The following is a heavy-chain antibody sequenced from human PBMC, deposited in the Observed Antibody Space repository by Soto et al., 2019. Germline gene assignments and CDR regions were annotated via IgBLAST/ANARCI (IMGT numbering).Heavy chain of an antibody. V-gene: IGHV3-33*01. Sequence: TGGSLRLSCAASGFTFSSYGMHWVRQAPGRGLEWVAVIWYDGSNKYYADSVKGRFTISRDNSKNTLYLQMNSLRAEDTAVYYCARGPWGEMATILYYWGQGTQVTVYS. CDR2: IWYDGSNK. D-gene: IGHD5-12*01. CDR3: ARGPWGEMATILYY. CDR1: GFTFSSYG. J-gene: IGHJ4*02.